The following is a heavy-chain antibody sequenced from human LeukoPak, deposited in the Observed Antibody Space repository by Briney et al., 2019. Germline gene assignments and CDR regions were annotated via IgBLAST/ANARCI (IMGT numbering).Heavy chain of an antibody. Sequence: GESLKISCKGSGYSFPTYCIAWVRQMPGKGLEWMGIIYPDESNIRYSPSFQGQVTISADKSISTAYLQWSSLKAPDTAMYYCARPPSRGYSSSFEYWGQGTLVTVSS. CDR3: ARPPSRGYSSSFEY. CDR2: IYPDESNI. V-gene: IGHV5-51*01. J-gene: IGHJ4*02. D-gene: IGHD2-2*03. CDR1: GYSFPTYC.